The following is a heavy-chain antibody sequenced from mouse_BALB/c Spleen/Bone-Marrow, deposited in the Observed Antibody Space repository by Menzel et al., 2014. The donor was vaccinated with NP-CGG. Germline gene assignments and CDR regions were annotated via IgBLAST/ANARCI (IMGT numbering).Heavy chain of an antibody. CDR3: TRETAVVADFDY. J-gene: IGHJ2*01. CDR1: GYSITSGYG. Sequence: DVKLVESGPDLVKPSQSLSLTCTVTGYSITSGYGWHWIRQFPGNKLEWMGYIHYSGFTDYNPSLKSRISITRDTSKNQFFLQLNSVTTEDTATYYCTRETAVVADFDYWGQGTTLTVSS. CDR2: IHYSGFT. V-gene: IGHV3-1*02. D-gene: IGHD3-3*01.